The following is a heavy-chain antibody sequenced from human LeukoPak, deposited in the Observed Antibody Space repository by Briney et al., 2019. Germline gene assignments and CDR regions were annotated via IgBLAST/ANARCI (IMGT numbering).Heavy chain of an antibody. CDR3: SKDLLDYCSAFGN. CDR1: GFTFSSYW. Sequence: GGSLRLSCAASGFTFSSYWMSWVRQAPGKGLEWVANIKQDGSEKYYVDSVKGRFTISRDNAKNSLYLQMNSLRAEDTAVYYFSKDLLDYCSAFGNLGQGTMVTVSS. CDR2: IKQDGSEK. V-gene: IGHV3-7*04. J-gene: IGHJ3*02. D-gene: IGHD3-10*01.